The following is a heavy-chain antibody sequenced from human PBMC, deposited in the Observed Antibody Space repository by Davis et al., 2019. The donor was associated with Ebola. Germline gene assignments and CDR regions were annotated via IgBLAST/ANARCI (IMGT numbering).Heavy chain of an antibody. CDR3: ARTVYEGAKKAAMVPLDY. D-gene: IGHD5-18*01. CDR2: IYYSGST. J-gene: IGHJ4*02. Sequence: SETLSLTCTVSGGSISSYYWSWIRQPPGKGLEWIGYIYYSGSTNYNPSLKSRVTISVDTSKNQFSLQLNSVTPEDTAVYYCARTVYEGAKKAAMVPLDYWGQGTLVTVSS. V-gene: IGHV4-59*12. CDR1: GGSISSYY.